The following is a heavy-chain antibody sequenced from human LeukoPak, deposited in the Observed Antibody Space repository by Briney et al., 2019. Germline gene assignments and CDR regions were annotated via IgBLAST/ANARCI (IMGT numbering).Heavy chain of an antibody. D-gene: IGHD4-17*01. Sequence: ASAKVSCKASGYTFTGYYMHWVRQAPGQGLEWMGWINPDSGGTNYAQKFQGRVTMTRDTSISTAYMGLSRLRSDDTAVYYCASSYGDYSADYWGQGTLVTVSS. V-gene: IGHV1-2*02. J-gene: IGHJ4*02. CDR2: INPDSGGT. CDR3: ASSYGDYSADY. CDR1: GYTFTGYY.